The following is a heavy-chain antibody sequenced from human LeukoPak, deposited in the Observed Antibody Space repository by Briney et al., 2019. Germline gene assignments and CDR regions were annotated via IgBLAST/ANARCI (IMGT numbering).Heavy chain of an antibody. Sequence: SQTLSLTCTVSGGSISSGDYYWGWIRQPPGKGLEWIGSIYYSGSTYYNPSLKSRVTISVDTSKNQFSLKLSSVTAADTAVYYCARHAPPKWLSSMAFDYWGQGTLVTVSS. CDR2: IYYSGST. CDR1: GGSISSGDYY. D-gene: IGHD3-22*01. CDR3: ARHAPPKWLSSMAFDY. V-gene: IGHV4-39*01. J-gene: IGHJ4*02.